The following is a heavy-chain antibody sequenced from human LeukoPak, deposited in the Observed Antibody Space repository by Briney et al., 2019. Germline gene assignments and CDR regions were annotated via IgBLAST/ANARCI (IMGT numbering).Heavy chain of an antibody. V-gene: IGHV3-23*01. CDR2: ILGSGGST. J-gene: IGHJ4*02. D-gene: IGHD3-9*01. CDR3: AKWGDYDVLTGYYVPDY. Sequence: GGSLRLSCAASGFTFSNHAMSWVRQAPGKGLEWVSAILGSGGSTYYADSVKGRFTVSRDNSKSTLYLQMNSLRAEDTALYYCAKWGDYDVLTGYYVPDYWGQGTLVTVSS. CDR1: GFTFSNHA.